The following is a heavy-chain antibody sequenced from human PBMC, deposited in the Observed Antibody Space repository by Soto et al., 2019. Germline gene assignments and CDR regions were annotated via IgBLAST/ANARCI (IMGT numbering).Heavy chain of an antibody. CDR3: ATRTTVTTFDY. CDR1: GASVTRAGSY. J-gene: IGHJ4*02. Sequence: QVQLQESGPGLVKPSQTLSLTCDVSGASVTRAGSYWGWIRQRPGQGLEWLGYIYFDGTTYYNPSLKSRVIISADTSRNQFSLSLSFLTAADTAVYYCATRTTVTTFDYWGQGTLVTVSS. CDR2: IYFDGTT. D-gene: IGHD4-17*01. V-gene: IGHV4-31*11.